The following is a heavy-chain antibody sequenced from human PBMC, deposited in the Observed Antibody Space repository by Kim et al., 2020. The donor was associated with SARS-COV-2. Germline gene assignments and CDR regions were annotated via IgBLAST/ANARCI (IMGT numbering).Heavy chain of an antibody. V-gene: IGHV3-23*01. D-gene: IGHD4-17*01. J-gene: IGHJ4*02. CDR2: ISGSGTTI. CDR3: ARSPVNTGLYIDF. Sequence: GGSLRLSCEASGFSFTTYAMSWVRQAPGKGLEWVSTISGSGTTIYYVDSVEGRFTISRDSSTMYLHMHSLRIDDTAVYHCARSPVNTGLYIDFWGQGTLV. CDR1: GFSFTTYA.